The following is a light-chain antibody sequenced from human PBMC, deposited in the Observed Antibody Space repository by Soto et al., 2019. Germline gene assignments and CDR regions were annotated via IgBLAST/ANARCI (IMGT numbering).Light chain of an antibody. CDR1: KSVSSNF. CDR2: GAS. CDR3: QKYGNSPWT. V-gene: IGKV3-20*01. J-gene: IGKJ1*01. Sequence: EIVLTQSPGTLSLSPGERVTVSRRASKSVSSNFLAWYQQKPGQAPSLLIYGASNRATGIPDRFGGSGSGTDFTLTINRLEPGDFAVYYCQKYGNSPWTFGQGTKVEIK.